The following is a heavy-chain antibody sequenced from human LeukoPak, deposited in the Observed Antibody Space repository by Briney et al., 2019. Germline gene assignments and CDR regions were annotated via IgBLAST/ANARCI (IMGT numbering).Heavy chain of an antibody. J-gene: IGHJ6*02. D-gene: IGHD2-2*01. V-gene: IGHV4-31*03. CDR1: GGSISSSSYY. CDR2: IYYSGST. CDR3: ARCVQDIVVVPAATGMDV. Sequence: SETLSLTCTVSGGSISSSSYYWGWIRQPPGKGLEWIGYIYYSGSTYYNPSLKSRVTISVDTSKNQFSLKLSSVTAADTAVYYCARCVQDIVVVPAATGMDVWGQGTTVTVSS.